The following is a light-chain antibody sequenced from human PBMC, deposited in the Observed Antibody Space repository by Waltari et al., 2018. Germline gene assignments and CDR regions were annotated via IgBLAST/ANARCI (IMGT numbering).Light chain of an antibody. CDR1: SSDVGIYDY. CDR2: AVT. CDR3: GSYAGSKILL. Sequence: QSALTQPPSASGSPGQSVPIPCTGTSSDVGIYDYVSWYQQRPGIAPNLIIYAVTGGAAGVPARFSGSKPGNTASLSVLGLQTEDEGTYYCGSYAGSKILLFGGGTELTVL. J-gene: IGLJ3*02. V-gene: IGLV2-8*01.